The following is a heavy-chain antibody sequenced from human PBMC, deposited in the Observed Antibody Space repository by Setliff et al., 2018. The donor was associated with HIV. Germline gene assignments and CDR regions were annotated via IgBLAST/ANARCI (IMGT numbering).Heavy chain of an antibody. Sequence: VGSLRLSCAASGFTFSNYWMHWVRQAPGKGLEWVSRINSDGGISEHADAVKCRLTISRDNARNTLYLEMNSLRVEDTAVYYCVRVAGFSSSWFGYWGQGTLVTVSS. CDR1: GFTFSNYW. D-gene: IGHD6-13*01. CDR2: INSDGGIS. CDR3: VRVAGFSSSWFGY. V-gene: IGHV3-74*03. J-gene: IGHJ4*02.